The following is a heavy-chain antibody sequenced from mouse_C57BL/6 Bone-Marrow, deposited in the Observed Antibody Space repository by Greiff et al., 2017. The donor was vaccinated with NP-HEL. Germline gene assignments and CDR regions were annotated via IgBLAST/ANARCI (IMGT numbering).Heavy chain of an antibody. D-gene: IGHD2-2*01. Sequence: QVQLQQSDAELVKPGASVKISCKVSGYTFTDHTIHWMKQRPEQGLEWIGYIYPRDGSTKYNEKFKGKATLTADKSSSTAYMQLNSLTSEDSAVYFCARRNYYVYDEYLYCDYWGQGTTLTVSS. V-gene: IGHV1-78*01. J-gene: IGHJ2*01. CDR2: IYPRDGST. CDR3: ARRNYYVYDEYLYCDY. CDR1: GYTFTDHT.